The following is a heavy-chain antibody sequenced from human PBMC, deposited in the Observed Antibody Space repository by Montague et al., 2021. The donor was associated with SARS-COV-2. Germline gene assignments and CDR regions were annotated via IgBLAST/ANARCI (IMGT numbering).Heavy chain of an antibody. CDR3: ARHRYYAAYDAFDI. J-gene: IGHJ3*02. CDR1: GGSISSSSYY. CDR2: IYDTGST. Sequence: SETLSLTCTVSGGSISSSSYYWGWIRQPPGKGLEWIVSIYDTGSTYYNPSLKSRVTISEDTTKNQLSLKPSSATAADTSVYYCARHRYYAAYDAFDIWGQGTMVTVSS. D-gene: IGHD3-10*01. V-gene: IGHV4-39*01.